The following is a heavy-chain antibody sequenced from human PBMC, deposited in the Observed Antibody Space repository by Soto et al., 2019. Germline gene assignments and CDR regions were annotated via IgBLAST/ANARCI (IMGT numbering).Heavy chain of an antibody. Sequence: GGSLRLSCVASGFTFSTHAMSWVRQAPWKGLEWVSTFSGSGGNIYYAESVKGRLTISRDDSKNTLYLQMNSLRVEDTAVYYCAKDPPWTVGPLAMDVWGQGTTVTVSS. CDR2: FSGSGGNI. D-gene: IGHD2-2*01. CDR3: AKDPPWTVGPLAMDV. J-gene: IGHJ6*02. CDR1: GFTFSTHA. V-gene: IGHV3-23*01.